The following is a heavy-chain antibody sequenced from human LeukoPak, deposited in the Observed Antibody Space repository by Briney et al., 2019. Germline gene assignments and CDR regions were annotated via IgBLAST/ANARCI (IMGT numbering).Heavy chain of an antibody. Sequence: GGSLRLSCAASGFTFSSYAMHWVRQAPGKGLEWVAVISYDGSNKYYADSVKGRFTISRDNSKNTLYLQMNSLRAEDTAVYYCARDHPRSSWYVGGFDYWGQGTLVTVSS. CDR2: ISYDGSNK. CDR3: ARDHPRSSWYVGGFDY. D-gene: IGHD6-13*01. J-gene: IGHJ4*02. CDR1: GFTFSSYA. V-gene: IGHV3-30-3*01.